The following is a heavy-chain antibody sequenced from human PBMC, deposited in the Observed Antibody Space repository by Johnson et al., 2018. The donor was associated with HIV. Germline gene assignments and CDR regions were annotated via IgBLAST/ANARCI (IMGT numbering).Heavy chain of an antibody. CDR3: AKKALGDVDAFDI. CDR1: GLSFSNFG. V-gene: IGHV3-33*08. J-gene: IGHJ3*02. Sequence: VQLVESGGGVVQPGKSLTLSCVASGLSFSNFGIHWVRQAPGKGPEWVAVISFDGNLKKYADSVKGRFTISRDNSKNTLYLQMNSLRAEDTAVYYCAKKALGDVDAFDIWGQGTMVTVSS. D-gene: IGHD2-21*02. CDR2: ISFDGNLK.